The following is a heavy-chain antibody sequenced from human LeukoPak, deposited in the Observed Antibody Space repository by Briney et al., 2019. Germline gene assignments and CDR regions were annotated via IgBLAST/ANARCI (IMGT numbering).Heavy chain of an antibody. CDR1: GFTFSSYD. J-gene: IGHJ4*02. Sequence: GGSLRLSCAASGFTFSSYDMHWVRQAPGKGLEWVAVIWYDGSNEYYADSVKGRFTISRDNSKNTLYVQMNSLRAEDTAVFYCAREYYVSGNYLDYWGQGTLVTVSS. CDR3: AREYYVSGNYLDY. V-gene: IGHV3-33*01. CDR2: IWYDGSNE. D-gene: IGHD3-10*01.